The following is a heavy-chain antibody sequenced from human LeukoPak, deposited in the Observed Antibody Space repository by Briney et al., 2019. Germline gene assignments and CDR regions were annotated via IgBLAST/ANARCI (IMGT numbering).Heavy chain of an antibody. CDR2: VFSSGAT. J-gene: IGHJ3*02. Sequence: SETLSLTCTVSGASISDTAWSWVRQPAGRGLEWIGRVFSSGATLYNPSLNGRVGMSVDASKKQVSLKVTPVTVADTAVYYCARDDKGYYDGRWTAFDIWGQGTVVTVSS. V-gene: IGHV4-4*07. CDR1: GASISDTA. D-gene: IGHD4-23*01. CDR3: ARDDKGYYDGRWTAFDI.